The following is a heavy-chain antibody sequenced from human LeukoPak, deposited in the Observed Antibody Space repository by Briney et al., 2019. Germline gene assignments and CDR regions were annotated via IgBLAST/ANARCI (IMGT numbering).Heavy chain of an antibody. D-gene: IGHD2-15*01. J-gene: IGHJ4*02. Sequence: GGSLRLSCAASGFTFSSCAMTWVRQAPGKGLKWVSGINASGGTTYYEDSVRGRFTISRDNSKGTLWLQMDSLRAEDTAIYYCAKGACSGGSCSRVLDNWGQGTLVTVSS. CDR2: INASGGTT. CDR3: AKGACSGGSCSRVLDN. V-gene: IGHV3-23*01. CDR1: GFTFSSCA.